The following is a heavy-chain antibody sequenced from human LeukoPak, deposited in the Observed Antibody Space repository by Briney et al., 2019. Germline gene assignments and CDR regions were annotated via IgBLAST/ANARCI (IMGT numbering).Heavy chain of an antibody. J-gene: IGHJ6*02. V-gene: IGHV3-33*01. Sequence: PGGSLRLSCAASGFTFSNYGIHWVRQAPGKGLEWVAFIWYDGGNEFYADSVKGRFTISRDNSKITLYLQMNSLRAEDTAVYYCARDGSGMDVWGQGTTVTVSS. CDR3: ARDGSGMDV. CDR2: IWYDGGNE. CDR1: GFTFSNYG.